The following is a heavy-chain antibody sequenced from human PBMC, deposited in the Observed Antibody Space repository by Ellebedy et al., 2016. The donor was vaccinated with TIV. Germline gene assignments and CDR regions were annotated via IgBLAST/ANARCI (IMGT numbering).Heavy chain of an antibody. CDR1: GFTFSTYW. V-gene: IGHV3-7*04. Sequence: GESLKISCATSGFTFSTYWMSWVRQAPGKGLEWVATIKEDGSAKYYVDSVKGRFTISRENAKNALFLQMDGLRVDDSAVYYCVGFGVFNLWGQGAPVTVSS. CDR3: VGFGVFNL. J-gene: IGHJ5*02. D-gene: IGHD3-3*01. CDR2: IKEDGSAK.